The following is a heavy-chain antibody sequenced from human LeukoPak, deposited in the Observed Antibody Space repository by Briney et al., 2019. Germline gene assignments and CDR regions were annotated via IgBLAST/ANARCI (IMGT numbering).Heavy chain of an antibody. Sequence: VASVKVSCKASGGTFSSYAISWVRQAPGQGLEWMGRIIPILGIANYAQKCQGRVTITADKSTSTAYMELSSLRSEDTAVYYCASTHVSDYYDSSGYYDYWGQGTLVTVSS. J-gene: IGHJ4*02. V-gene: IGHV1-69*04. D-gene: IGHD3-22*01. CDR1: GGTFSSYA. CDR2: IIPILGIA. CDR3: ASTHVSDYYDSSGYYDY.